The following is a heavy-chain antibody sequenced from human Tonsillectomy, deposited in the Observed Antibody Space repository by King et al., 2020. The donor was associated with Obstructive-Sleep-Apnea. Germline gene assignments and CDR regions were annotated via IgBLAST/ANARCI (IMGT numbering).Heavy chain of an antibody. Sequence: QLVQSGGGLIQPGGSLRLSCAASGFIFSSYSMNWVRQSPGKGLEWVSYISSGGGSRYYAVSVQGRFTISRDNVRNSLSLQMNSLSGEDTAVYYCARDRGNDSGVYDLWGLGTVVTVSS. V-gene: IGHV3-48*01. CDR1: GFIFSSYS. CDR2: ISSGGGSR. CDR3: ARDRGNDSGVYDL. J-gene: IGHJ3*01. D-gene: IGHD4-17*01.